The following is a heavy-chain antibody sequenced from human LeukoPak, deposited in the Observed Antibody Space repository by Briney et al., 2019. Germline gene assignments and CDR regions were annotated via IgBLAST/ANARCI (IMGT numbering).Heavy chain of an antibody. CDR1: GFTFSSYG. Sequence: GGSLRLSCAASGFTFSSYGMHWVRQAPGKGLEWVAAINGTGSTTYHADSVKGRFTISRDNSKNTLYLQMNSLRSEDTATYYCCDGMDVWGQGTTVAVSS. CDR3: CDGMDV. V-gene: IGHV3-23*01. J-gene: IGHJ6*02. CDR2: INGTGSTT.